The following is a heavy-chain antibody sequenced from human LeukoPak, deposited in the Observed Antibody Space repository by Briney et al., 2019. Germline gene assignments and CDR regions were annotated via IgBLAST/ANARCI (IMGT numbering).Heavy chain of an antibody. CDR3: ARSDSSGYYYPRMPWYFDY. Sequence: ASVKVSCKASGYTFTSYYMHWVRQAPGQGLEWMGIINPSGGSTSYAQKFQGRVTMTRDTSTSTVYMELSSLRSEDTAVYYCARSDSSGYYYPRMPWYFDYWGQGTLVTVSS. CDR1: GYTFTSYY. D-gene: IGHD3-22*01. J-gene: IGHJ4*02. V-gene: IGHV1-46*01. CDR2: INPSGGST.